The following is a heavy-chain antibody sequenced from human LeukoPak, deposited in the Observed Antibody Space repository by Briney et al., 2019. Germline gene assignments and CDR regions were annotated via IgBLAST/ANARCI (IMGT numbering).Heavy chain of an antibody. D-gene: IGHD2-2*01. V-gene: IGHV3-30*18. J-gene: IGHJ4*02. Sequence: GGSLGLSCAASGFTFSSYGMHWVRQAPGKGLEWVAVISYDGSNKYYADSVKGRFTISRDNFKNTLYLQMNSLRAEDTAVYYCAKARRGYCSSTSCYYFDYWGQGTLVTVSS. CDR2: ISYDGSNK. CDR3: AKARRGYCSSTSCYYFDY. CDR1: GFTFSSYG.